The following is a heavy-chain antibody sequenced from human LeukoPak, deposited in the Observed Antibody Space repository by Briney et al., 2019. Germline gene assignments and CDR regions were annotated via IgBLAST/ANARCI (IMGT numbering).Heavy chain of an antibody. Sequence: PSETLSLTCSVSGVSISTYYWIWIRQPPAKGLEWMGFFSYSGSTKYNPSLKSRVTMSVDTSKDQFSLKLSSVTAADTAVYYCARMYSGTSYYFDYWGQGTLVTVSS. V-gene: IGHV4-59*01. CDR2: FSYSGST. CDR3: ARMYSGTSYYFDY. D-gene: IGHD1-26*01. CDR1: GVSISTYY. J-gene: IGHJ4*02.